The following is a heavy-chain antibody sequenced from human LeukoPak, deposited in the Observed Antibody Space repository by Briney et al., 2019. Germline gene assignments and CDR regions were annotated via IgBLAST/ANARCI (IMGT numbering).Heavy chain of an antibody. CDR1: GYTFTSYG. CDR2: ISAYNGNT. V-gene: IGHV1-18*01. D-gene: IGHD6-13*01. CDR3: ARLRRLSSWYIVDY. Sequence: ASVKVSCKASGYTFTSYGISWVRQAPGQGLEWMGWISAYNGNTNYAQKLQGRVTMTTDTSTSTAYMELRSLRSDDTAVYYCARLRRLSSWYIVDYWGQGTLVTVSS. J-gene: IGHJ4*02.